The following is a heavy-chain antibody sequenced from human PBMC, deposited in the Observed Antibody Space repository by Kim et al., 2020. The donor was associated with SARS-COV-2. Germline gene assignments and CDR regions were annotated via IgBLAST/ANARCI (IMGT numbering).Heavy chain of an antibody. Sequence: VKGRYTIPRDNAKNSLYLQMNSLRADDTAVYYCARDVSPSFGTTFYDAFDFWGQGTMVTISS. CDR3: ARDVSPSFGTTFYDAFDF. J-gene: IGHJ3*01. V-gene: IGHV3-11*05. D-gene: IGHD2-2*01.